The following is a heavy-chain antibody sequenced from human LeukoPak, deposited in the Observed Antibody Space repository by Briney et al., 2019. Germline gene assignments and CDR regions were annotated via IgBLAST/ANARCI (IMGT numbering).Heavy chain of an antibody. Sequence: ASVKVSCKASGYIFDSYAMNWVRQAPGQGLEWMGWINTKTGNPTYAQGFTGRFVFSLDTSVSTAYLQISSLKAGDTAVYYCARGYSYGSLSEAYYFDYWGQGTLVTVSS. CDR1: GYIFDSYA. J-gene: IGHJ4*02. CDR2: INTKTGNP. CDR3: ARGYSYGSLSEAYYFDY. V-gene: IGHV7-4-1*02. D-gene: IGHD5-18*01.